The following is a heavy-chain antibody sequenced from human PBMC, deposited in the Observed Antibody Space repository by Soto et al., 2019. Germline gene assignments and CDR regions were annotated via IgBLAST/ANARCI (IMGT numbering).Heavy chain of an antibody. CDR2: ISGSGGST. CDR1: GFTFSSYA. Sequence: EVQLLESGGGLVQPGGSLRLSCAASGFTFSSYAMSWVRQAPGKGLEWVSAISGSGGSTYYADSVKGRFTISRDNSKNTLYLQMNSLRAEDTAVYYCAPRPKVVVAAKDRGAFDIWGQGTMVTVSS. V-gene: IGHV3-23*01. CDR3: APRPKVVVAAKDRGAFDI. D-gene: IGHD2-15*01. J-gene: IGHJ3*02.